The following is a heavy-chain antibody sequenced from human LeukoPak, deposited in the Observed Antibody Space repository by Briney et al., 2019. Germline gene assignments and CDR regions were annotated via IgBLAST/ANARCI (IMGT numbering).Heavy chain of an antibody. CDR1: GGSFSGYY. D-gene: IGHD3-10*01. V-gene: IGHV4-34*01. J-gene: IGHJ4*02. Sequence: PSETLSLTCAVYGGSFSGYYWSWIRQPPGKGLEWIGEINHSGSTNYNPSLKSRVTISVDTSKNQFSLKLSSVTAADTAVYYCARAPRRRYYGSGSYYNGLYYWGQGTLVTVSS. CDR3: ARAPRRRYYGSGSYYNGLYY. CDR2: INHSGST.